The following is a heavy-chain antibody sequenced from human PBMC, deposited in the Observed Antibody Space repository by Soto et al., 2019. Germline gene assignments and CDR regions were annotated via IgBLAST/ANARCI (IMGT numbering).Heavy chain of an antibody. D-gene: IGHD3-3*01. Sequence: EVQLLESGGGLVQPWGSLRLSCAASGFTFSSYAMSWVRQAPGKGLEWFSAISGRGGSTYYADSVKGRFTISRDNSKNTLYLQMNSLRAEDTAVYYCAKDRRITIFGVDPFDYWCQGTLVTVSS. CDR1: GFTFSSYA. CDR2: ISGRGGST. V-gene: IGHV3-23*01. CDR3: AKDRRITIFGVDPFDY. J-gene: IGHJ4*02.